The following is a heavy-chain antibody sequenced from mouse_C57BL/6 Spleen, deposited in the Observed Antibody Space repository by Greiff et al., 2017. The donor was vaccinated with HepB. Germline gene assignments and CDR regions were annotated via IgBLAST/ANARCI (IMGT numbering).Heavy chain of an antibody. Sequence: EVMLVESVAELVRPGASVKLSCTASGFNIKNTYMHWVKQRPEQGLEWIGRIDPANGNTKYAPKFQGKATITADTSSNTAYLQLSSLTSEDTAIYYCARGDGSYVGYFDVWGTGTTVTVSS. CDR2: IDPANGNT. J-gene: IGHJ1*03. D-gene: IGHD2-3*01. CDR1: GFNIKNTY. CDR3: ARGDGSYVGYFDV. V-gene: IGHV14-3*01.